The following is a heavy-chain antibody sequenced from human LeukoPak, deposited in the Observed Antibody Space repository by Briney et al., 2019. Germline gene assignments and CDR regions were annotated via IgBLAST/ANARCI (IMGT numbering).Heavy chain of an antibody. J-gene: IGHJ3*02. CDR3: ARGVTVTVFDI. CDR1: GGSFSGYY. Sequence: SETLSLTCAVYGGSFSGYYWSWIRQPPGKGLEWIGEINHSGSTNYNPSLKSRVTISVDTSKNQFSLKLSSVTAADTAVYYCARGVTVTVFDIWGKGKMVTVFS. CDR2: INHSGST. V-gene: IGHV4-34*01. D-gene: IGHD4-17*01.